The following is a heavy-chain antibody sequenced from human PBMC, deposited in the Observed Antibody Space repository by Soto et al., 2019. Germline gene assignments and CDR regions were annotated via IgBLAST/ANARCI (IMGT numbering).Heavy chain of an antibody. CDR1: GFTFSSYG. D-gene: IGHD3-9*01. CDR2: ISYDGSNK. V-gene: IGHV3-30*18. J-gene: IGHJ4*02. Sequence: QVQLVESGGGVVQPGRSLRLSCAASGFTFSSYGMHWVRQAPGKGLEWVAVISYDGSNKYYADSVKGRFTISKDNSKNTLYLQMNSLRAEDTAVYYCAKDRDRMDDWYLALDYCGQGTLVTVSS. CDR3: AKDRDRMDDWYLALDY.